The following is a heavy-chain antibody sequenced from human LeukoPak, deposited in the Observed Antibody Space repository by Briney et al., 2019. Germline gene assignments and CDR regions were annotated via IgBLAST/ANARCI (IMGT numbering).Heavy chain of an antibody. CDR3: ARGGGSYGPFDI. CDR1: GGSIDRSHW. CDR2: IYEDGTT. J-gene: IGHJ3*02. Sequence: SETLSLTCAVSGGSIDRSHWWTWVRQPPGKGLEWIGEIYEDGTTNYNPSLKSRVIISVDQSKNQFSVNLSSVVAADTAVYYCARGGGSYGPFDIWGQGTLVTVSS. D-gene: IGHD3-16*01. V-gene: IGHV4-4*02.